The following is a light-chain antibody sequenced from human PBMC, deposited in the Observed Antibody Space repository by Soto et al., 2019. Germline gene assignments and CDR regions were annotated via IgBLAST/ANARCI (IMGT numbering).Light chain of an antibody. CDR3: SSYAGSNNFV. CDR1: SSDVGGYNY. CDR2: EVS. J-gene: IGLJ2*01. V-gene: IGLV2-8*01. Sequence: QSALTQPPSASGSPGQSVTISCTGTSSDVGGYNYVSWYQQHPGKAPKLMIYEVSKRPSGVPDRFSGSKSGNTASLTVSGLQAEDEADYYCSSYAGSNNFVFGGGTKVTAL.